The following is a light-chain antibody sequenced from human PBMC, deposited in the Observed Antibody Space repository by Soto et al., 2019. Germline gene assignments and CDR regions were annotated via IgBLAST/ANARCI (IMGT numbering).Light chain of an antibody. CDR1: QSVSRY. CDR3: RHPSNWPRLT. J-gene: IGKJ3*01. Sequence: EIVLTQSPATLSLSPGERATLSCRASQSVSRYLAWYQQKPCQAPSLLIYDASNRAAGIPARFSGSGSGTDFTLTISCLEHEDFAVYYCRHPSNWPRLTFGPGTKVDIK. CDR2: DAS. V-gene: IGKV3-11*01.